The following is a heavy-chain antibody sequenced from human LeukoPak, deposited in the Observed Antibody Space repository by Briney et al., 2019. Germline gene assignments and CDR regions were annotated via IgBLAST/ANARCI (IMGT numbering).Heavy chain of an antibody. CDR3: ASLGHAGYYDFWSGYYMPYYMDV. CDR1: GFTFSGYW. D-gene: IGHD3-3*01. Sequence: GGSLRLSCAASGFTFSGYWMHWVRQAPGKGLVWVSRINSDGSSTSYADSVKGRFTISRDNAKNTLYLQMNSLRAEDTAVYYCASLGHAGYYDFWSGYYMPYYMDVWGKGTTVTVSS. J-gene: IGHJ6*03. V-gene: IGHV3-74*01. CDR2: INSDGSST.